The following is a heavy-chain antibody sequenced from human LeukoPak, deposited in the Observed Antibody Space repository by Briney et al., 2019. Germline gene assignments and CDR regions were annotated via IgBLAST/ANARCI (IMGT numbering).Heavy chain of an antibody. J-gene: IGHJ4*02. CDR1: GYTFTGYY. CDR3: AGHYYDSSGYYGYGFDY. Sequence: ASVKVSCKASGYTFTGYYMHWVRQAPGRGLEWMGWINPNSGGTNYAQKFQGRVTMTRDTSISTAYMELSRLRSDDTAVYYCAGHYYDSSGYYGYGFDYWGQGTLVTVSS. D-gene: IGHD3-22*01. V-gene: IGHV1-2*02. CDR2: INPNSGGT.